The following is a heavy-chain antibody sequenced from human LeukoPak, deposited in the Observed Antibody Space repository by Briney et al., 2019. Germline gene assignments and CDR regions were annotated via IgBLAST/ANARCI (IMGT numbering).Heavy chain of an antibody. CDR1: GFTFSSYG. J-gene: IGHJ6*03. V-gene: IGHV3-20*04. D-gene: IGHD3-10*01. CDR2: IIWIGGRT. Sequence: PGGSLRLSCAASGFTFSSYGLSWVRQAPGKGLEWVSGIIWIGGRTGYAYSVKGRYTIPRDNAKNSLYLQMNSLRAEDTALYYCARRVLTMVRGVARPIYYMDVWGKGTTVTVSS. CDR3: ARRVLTMVRGVARPIYYMDV.